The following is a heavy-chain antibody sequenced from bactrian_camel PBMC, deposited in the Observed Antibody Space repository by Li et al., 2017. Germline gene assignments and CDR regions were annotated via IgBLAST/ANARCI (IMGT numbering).Heavy chain of an antibody. CDR2: INSAGGST. CDR3: AASYTSPRWLLHPAYNY. Sequence: QLVESGGGLVQPGGSLRLSCAASGFTFSSYSMYWVRQAPGKGLEWASTINSAGGSTYYADSVKGRFTLSRDKIANTLFLQMNNLQPEDTAMYYCAASYTSPRWLLHPAYNYWGQGTQVTVS. D-gene: IGHD1*01. J-gene: IGHJ4*01. V-gene: IGHV3S25*01. CDR1: GFTFSSYS.